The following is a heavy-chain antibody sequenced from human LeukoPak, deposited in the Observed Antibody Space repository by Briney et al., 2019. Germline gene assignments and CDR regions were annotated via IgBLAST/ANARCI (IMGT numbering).Heavy chain of an antibody. V-gene: IGHV3-30-3*01. J-gene: IGHJ4*02. CDR3: ARDSRYYYDSRGYYCDY. D-gene: IGHD3-22*01. CDR2: ISYDGSKK. Sequence: TGGSLRLSCAASGFTFSNHAMHWVRQAPGKGLEWVAVISYDGSKKYYGDSVKGRFTISRDDPKSTLYLQTDSLRPEDTAVYYCARDSRYYYDSRGYYCDYWGQGTLVTVSS. CDR1: GFTFSNHA.